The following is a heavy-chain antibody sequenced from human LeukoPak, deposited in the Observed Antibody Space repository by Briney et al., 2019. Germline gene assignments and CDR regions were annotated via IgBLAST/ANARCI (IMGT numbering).Heavy chain of an antibody. V-gene: IGHV4-34*01. CDR2: INHSGTT. Sequence: SETLSLTWTVHGGSFSGYYWSWIRQPPGKGLEWIGEINHSGTTNYNPSLKSRVTISVDKSKSQFSLKLNSVTAADTAVYYCARSDFWSGYANYWGQGTLVTVSS. CDR3: ARSDFWSGYANY. D-gene: IGHD3-3*01. J-gene: IGHJ4*02. CDR1: GGSFSGYY.